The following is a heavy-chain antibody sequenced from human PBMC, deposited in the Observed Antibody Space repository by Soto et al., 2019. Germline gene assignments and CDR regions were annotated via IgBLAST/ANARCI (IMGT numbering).Heavy chain of an antibody. D-gene: IGHD6-19*01. V-gene: IGHV3-30*18. CDR1: GFIFSSYG. CDR3: AKDPSSDFDY. Sequence: GGSLRLSCAASGFIFSSYGMHWVRQAPGKGLEWVAVISYDGSNEYYADSVKGRFIVSRDNSKNTLYLQMNSLRAEDTAVYYCAKDPSSDFDYWGQGTLVT. CDR2: ISYDGSNE. J-gene: IGHJ4*02.